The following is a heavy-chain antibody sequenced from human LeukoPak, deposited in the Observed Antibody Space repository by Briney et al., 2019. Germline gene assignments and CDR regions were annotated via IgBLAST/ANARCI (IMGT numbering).Heavy chain of an antibody. CDR2: IYYSGTT. J-gene: IGHJ4*02. CDR1: GASISDSDFF. Sequence: SETLSLTCTVSGASISDSDFFWAWVRQPPGKGLEWIGNIYYSGTTYYNPSLKSRVTISVDTSKNQFSLKLSSVTAADTAVYYCARAGYYDSSGYHSTSFDYWGQGTLVTVSS. CDR3: ARAGYYDSSGYHSTSFDY. V-gene: IGHV4-30-4*08. D-gene: IGHD3-22*01.